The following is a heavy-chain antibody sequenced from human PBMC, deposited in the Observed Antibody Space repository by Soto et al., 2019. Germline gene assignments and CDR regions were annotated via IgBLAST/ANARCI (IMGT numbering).Heavy chain of an antibody. J-gene: IGHJ4*02. CDR2: ISYDGSNK. D-gene: IGHD3-22*01. Sequence: LRLSCSASGFTFSSYGMHWVRQAPGKGLEWVAVISYDGSNKYYADSVKGRFTISRDNSKNTLYLQMNSLRAEDTAVYYCAKDALYYDGSGYFIDYWGQGTLVTVSS. CDR1: GFTFSSYG. CDR3: AKDALYYDGSGYFIDY. V-gene: IGHV3-30*18.